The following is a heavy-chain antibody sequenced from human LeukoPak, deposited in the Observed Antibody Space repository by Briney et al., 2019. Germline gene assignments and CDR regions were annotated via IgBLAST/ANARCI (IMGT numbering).Heavy chain of an antibody. CDR3: ARDNRLRGSGSYGWFDP. CDR2: INPNSGGT. J-gene: IGHJ5*02. V-gene: IGHV1-2*02. D-gene: IGHD3-10*01. CDR1: GYTFTGYY. Sequence: ASVKVSCKASGYTFTGYYMHWVRQAPGQGLEWMGWINPNSGGTNYAQKFQGRVTMTRDTSISTAYMELSRLRSDDTAVYYCARDNRLRGSGSYGWFDPWGQGTLVTVSS.